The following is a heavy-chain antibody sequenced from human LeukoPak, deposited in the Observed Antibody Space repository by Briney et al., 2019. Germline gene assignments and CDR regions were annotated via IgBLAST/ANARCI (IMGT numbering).Heavy chain of an antibody. CDR2: IYYSGST. Sequence: SETLSLTCTVSGGSISSHYWTWIRQPPGKGLEWIGSIYYSGSTNYNPSLKSRVTISVDTSKNQFSLKLSSVTAADTAVYYCARRQWLVPGGFDPWGQGTLVTVSS. CDR1: GGSISSHY. V-gene: IGHV4-59*08. CDR3: ARRQWLVPGGFDP. J-gene: IGHJ5*02. D-gene: IGHD6-19*01.